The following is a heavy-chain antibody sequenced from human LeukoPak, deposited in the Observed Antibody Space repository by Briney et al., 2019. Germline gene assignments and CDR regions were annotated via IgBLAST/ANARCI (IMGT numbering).Heavy chain of an antibody. Sequence: ASVKVPCKASGYTFNSYAFSWVRQAPGQGLEWVGWISSYNGDTNYARRFQGRVTMTTDTSTKTSHMELRNLGSDDTAVYYCARALYSDSSGYYPGLDHWGQGTLVTVSS. V-gene: IGHV1-18*01. CDR1: GYTFNSYA. CDR2: ISSYNGDT. J-gene: IGHJ4*02. D-gene: IGHD3-22*01. CDR3: ARALYSDSSGYYPGLDH.